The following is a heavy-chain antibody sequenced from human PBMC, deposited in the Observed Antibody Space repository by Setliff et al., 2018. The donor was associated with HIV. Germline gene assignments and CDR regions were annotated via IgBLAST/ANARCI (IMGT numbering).Heavy chain of an antibody. V-gene: IGHV4-34*01. CDR2: INHSGST. D-gene: IGHD2-2*01. J-gene: IGHJ4*02. CDR1: GGSFSNYD. CDR3: ARAADYQYFDN. Sequence: PSETLSLTCAVYGGSFSNYDWSWIRQPPGKGLEWIGEINHSGSTNYNPSLTSRVSISVDTSKKQFSLKLSSVRAADTAVYYCARAADYQYFDNWGQGTLVTVSS.